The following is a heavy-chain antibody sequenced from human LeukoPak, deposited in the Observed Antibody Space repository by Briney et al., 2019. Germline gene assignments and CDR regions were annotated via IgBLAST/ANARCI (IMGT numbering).Heavy chain of an antibody. CDR2: INQDASEI. Sequence: QPGGSLRLSCAASGFTFSTYWMTWYRQAPGKGLEWVGNINQDASEINYMDSVRGRFTISRDNAKNSLHLQMNSLRAEDTAVYYCATDRDNSDWQKRFDSWGQGTLVTVSS. J-gene: IGHJ4*02. CDR1: GFTFSTYW. CDR3: ATDRDNSDWQKRFDS. D-gene: IGHD2-21*02. V-gene: IGHV3-7*01.